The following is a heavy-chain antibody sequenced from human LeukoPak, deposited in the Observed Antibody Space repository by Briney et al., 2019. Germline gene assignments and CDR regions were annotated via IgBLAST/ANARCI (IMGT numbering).Heavy chain of an antibody. Sequence: ASVKVSCKASGYTFTSYGISWVRQAPGQGLEWMGWISAYNGNTNYAQKLQGRVTMTTDTSTSTAYMELRSLRSDDTAVYYCARGRFGIAAAGTHYYYYMDVWGKGTTVTVSS. CDR3: ARGRFGIAAAGTHYYYYMDV. D-gene: IGHD6-13*01. CDR2: ISAYNGNT. CDR1: GYTFTSYG. J-gene: IGHJ6*03. V-gene: IGHV1-18*01.